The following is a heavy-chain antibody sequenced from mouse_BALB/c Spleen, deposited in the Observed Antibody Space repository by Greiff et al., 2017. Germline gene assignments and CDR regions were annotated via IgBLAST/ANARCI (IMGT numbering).Heavy chain of an antibody. CDR3: ARSEYGSSQAWFAY. J-gene: IGHJ3*01. D-gene: IGHD1-1*01. V-gene: IGHV5-17*02. CDR1: GFTFSSFG. Sequence: EVKVVESGGGLVQPGGSRKLSCAASGFTFSSFGMHWVRQAPEKGLEWVAYISSGSSTIYYADTVKGRFTISRDNPKNTLFLQMTSLRSEDTAMYYCARSEYGSSQAWFAYWGQGTLVTVSA. CDR2: ISSGSSTI.